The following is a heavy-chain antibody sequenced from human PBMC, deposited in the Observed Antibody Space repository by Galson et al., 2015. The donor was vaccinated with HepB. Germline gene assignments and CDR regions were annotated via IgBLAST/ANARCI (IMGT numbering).Heavy chain of an antibody. CDR2: ISWNSGNI. D-gene: IGHD1-1*01. CDR3: TKDVGYAPYYFEN. CDR1: GFNFNDYA. Sequence: SLRLSCAASGFNFNDYAMHWVRQAPGKGLEWVSGISWNSGNIGYADSVKGRFTISRDIAKNSLYLEMNSLRTEDTALYYCTKDVGYAPYYFENWGRGALVTVSS. V-gene: IGHV3-9*01. J-gene: IGHJ4*02.